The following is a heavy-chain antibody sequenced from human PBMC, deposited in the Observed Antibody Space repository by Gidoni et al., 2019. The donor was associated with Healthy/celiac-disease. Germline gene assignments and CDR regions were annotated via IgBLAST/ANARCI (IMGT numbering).Heavy chain of an antibody. V-gene: IGHV3-21*01. D-gene: IGHD3-3*02. CDR3: AGVVAGKPFLEWLEETFSYYYGMDV. CDR2: ISSCNSYI. CDR1: GFTFSSYS. J-gene: IGHJ6*04. Sequence: EVQLVESGGGLVKPGGSLRLSCAASGFTFSSYSMNWVRQAPGKGRAWVSSISSCNSYIYYAEPVKGRITISRDNAKNSIYPQMNRLRAEDTAVYYCAGVVAGKPFLEWLEETFSYYYGMDVWGKGATVTVSS.